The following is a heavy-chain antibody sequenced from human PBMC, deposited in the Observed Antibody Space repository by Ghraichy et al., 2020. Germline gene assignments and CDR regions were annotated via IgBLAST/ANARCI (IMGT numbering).Heavy chain of an antibody. CDR1: GGSMRSDNDC. J-gene: IGHJ5*01. D-gene: IGHD6-13*01. CDR3: ARHIWTGSWRFES. Sequence: SETLSLTCSVSGGSMRSDNDCWGWIRQPPGKGLEWIGSVYSFGSTHYSPSLQSRVTISGDTSKNQFSLELKSVTAADTAVYYCARHIWTGSWRFESWGPGTLVIVSS. CDR2: VYSFGST. V-gene: IGHV4-39*01.